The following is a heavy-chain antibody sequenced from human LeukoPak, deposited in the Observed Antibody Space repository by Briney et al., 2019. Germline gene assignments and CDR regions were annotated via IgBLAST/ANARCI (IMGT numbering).Heavy chain of an antibody. CDR1: GFTFSSYW. CDR3: ARDAYTTTSNWLDP. J-gene: IGHJ5*02. Sequence: PGGSLRLSCAVSGFTFSSYWMHWVRQAPGKGLVWVSRITGDGSDIAYADSVKGRFTVSRDDAKNTLFLQMTSLRVEDTAIYYCARDAYTTTSNWLDPWGQGTLVTVSS. CDR2: ITGDGSDI. V-gene: IGHV3-74*01. D-gene: IGHD4-17*01.